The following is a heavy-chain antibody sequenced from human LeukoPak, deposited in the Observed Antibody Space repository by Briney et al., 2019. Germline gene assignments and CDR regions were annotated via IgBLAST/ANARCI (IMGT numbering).Heavy chain of an antibody. CDR2: IYSGGST. V-gene: IGHV3-66*02. CDR3: ARDSGIERRGLDP. D-gene: IGHD1-26*01. Sequence: GGSLRLSCAASGFTVSSNYMSRVRQAPGEGLEWVSVIYSGGSTYYAASVKGRFTISRDNSKNTLYLQMNSLRAEDTAVYYCARDSGIERRGLDPWGQGTLVTVSS. CDR1: GFTVSSNY. J-gene: IGHJ5*02.